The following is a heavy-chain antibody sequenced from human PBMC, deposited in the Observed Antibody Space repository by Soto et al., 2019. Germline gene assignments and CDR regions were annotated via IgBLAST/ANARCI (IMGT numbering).Heavy chain of an antibody. V-gene: IGHV1-69*01. J-gene: IGHJ4*02. CDR3: ASPEGRYSGCYYATNY. CDR1: GGTFSSYA. CDR2: IIPIFGTA. Sequence: QVQLVQSGAEVKKPGSSVKVSCKASGGTFSSYAISWVRQAPGQGLEWMGGIIPIFGTANYAQKFQGRVTITADESTSTAYMELSSLRSEDTAVYYCASPEGRYSGCYYATNYWGQGTLVTVSS. D-gene: IGHD1-26*01.